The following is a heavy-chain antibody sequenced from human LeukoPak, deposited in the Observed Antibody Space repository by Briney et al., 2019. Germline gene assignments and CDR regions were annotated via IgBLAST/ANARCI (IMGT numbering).Heavy chain of an antibody. Sequence: GGSLRLSCAASGFSFGNFWMSWVRQAPGKGLEWVANIKEDGSDKYYVESVKGRFTTSRDNAKKTLYLQMNSLRAEDTAVYYCASLTTLRLDPWGQGTLVTVSS. D-gene: IGHD4-11*01. CDR1: GFSFGNFW. CDR2: IKEDGSDK. V-gene: IGHV3-7*01. J-gene: IGHJ5*02. CDR3: ASLTTLRLDP.